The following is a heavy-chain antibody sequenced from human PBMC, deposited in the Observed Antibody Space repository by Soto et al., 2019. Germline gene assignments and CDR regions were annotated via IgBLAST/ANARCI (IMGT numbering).Heavy chain of an antibody. CDR3: ARDFDY. CDR2: IYYSGST. CDR1: GGSISSYY. J-gene: IGHJ4*02. Sequence: PSETLSLTCTVSGGSISSYYWSWIRQPPGKGLEWIGYIYYSGSTNYNPSLKSRVTISVDTSKNQFSLKLSSVTAADTAMYYCARDFDYWGQGTLVTVSS. V-gene: IGHV4-59*01.